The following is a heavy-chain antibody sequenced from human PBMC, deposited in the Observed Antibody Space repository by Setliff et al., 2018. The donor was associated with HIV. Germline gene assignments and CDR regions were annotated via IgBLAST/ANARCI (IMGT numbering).Heavy chain of an antibody. J-gene: IGHJ6*02. Sequence: PGESLKISCKGSGYSFTSYWISWVRQMPGKGLEWMGRIDPSDSYTNYSPSFQGHVTISADKSISTAYLQWSSLKASDTAIYYCARQSYFYYNMDVWGQGTTVTVSS. CDR3: ARQSYFYYNMDV. V-gene: IGHV5-10-1*01. D-gene: IGHD2-21*01. CDR2: IDPSDSYT. CDR1: GYSFTSYW.